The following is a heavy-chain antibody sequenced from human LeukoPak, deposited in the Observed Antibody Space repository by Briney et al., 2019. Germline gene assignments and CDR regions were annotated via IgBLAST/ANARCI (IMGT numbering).Heavy chain of an antibody. Sequence: GSLRLSCAASGFTFSSYWMSWVRQAPGKGLEWVANIKQDGSEKYYVDSVKGRFTISRDNSKNTLYLQMNSLRAEDTAVYYCSGAYDSSGGPLDYWGQGTLVTVSS. D-gene: IGHD3-22*01. CDR1: GFTFSSYW. CDR3: SGAYDSSGGPLDY. J-gene: IGHJ4*02. CDR2: IKQDGSEK. V-gene: IGHV3-7*01.